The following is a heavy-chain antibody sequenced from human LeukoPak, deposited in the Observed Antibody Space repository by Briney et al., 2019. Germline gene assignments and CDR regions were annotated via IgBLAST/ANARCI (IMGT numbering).Heavy chain of an antibody. CDR1: GFTFTDYY. CDR2: ISDSGGTK. J-gene: IGHJ5*02. CDR3: ARGAGPLFDP. V-gene: IGHV3-11*01. Sequence: GGSLRLSCAASGFTFTDYYMSWIRQAPGKGLKWISYISDSGGTKHYADSVKGRFTISRDNAKNSLYLQTNGLRAEDTAVYYCARGAGPLFDPWGQGTLVTVSS.